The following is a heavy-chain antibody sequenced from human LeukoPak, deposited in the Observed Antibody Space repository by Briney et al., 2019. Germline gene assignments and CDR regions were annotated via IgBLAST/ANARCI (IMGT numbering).Heavy chain of an antibody. J-gene: IGHJ3*02. Sequence: PGGSLRLSCAASGFTFSSYAMSWVRQAPGKGLEWVSAISGSGGSTYYADSVKGRFTISRDNAKNTLYLQMHSLRAEDTAVYYCAREGDGYNDAFDIWGQGTMVTVSS. CDR3: AREGDGYNDAFDI. CDR2: ISGSGGST. D-gene: IGHD5-24*01. CDR1: GFTFSSYA. V-gene: IGHV3-23*01.